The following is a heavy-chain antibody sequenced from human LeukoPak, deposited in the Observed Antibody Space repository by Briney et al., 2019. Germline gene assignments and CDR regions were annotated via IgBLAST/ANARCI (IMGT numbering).Heavy chain of an antibody. CDR2: IYYSGST. V-gene: IGHV4-59*08. CDR1: GGSISSYY. Sequence: SETLSLTCTVSGGSISSYYWSWIRQPPGKGLEWIGYIYYSGSTNYNPSLKSRVPISVDTSKNQFALKLSSVTAADTAVYYCARHGRNDWPTAWFDPWGQGTLVTVSS. CDR3: ARHGRNDWPTAWFDP. J-gene: IGHJ5*02. D-gene: IGHD3-9*01.